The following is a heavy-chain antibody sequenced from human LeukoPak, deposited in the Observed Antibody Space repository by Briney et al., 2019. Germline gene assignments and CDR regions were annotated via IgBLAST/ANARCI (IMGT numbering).Heavy chain of an antibody. V-gene: IGHV3-30-3*01. CDR2: TSYDGSTK. CDR1: GFTFSSYA. Sequence: GRSLRLSCAASGFTFSSYALHWVRQAPGKGLEWVAVTSYDGSTKYYADSVKGRFTISRENSKNTLYLQMNRLRPEDTAVYFCARDRRVLTGYYMGASDIWGQGTMVTVSS. D-gene: IGHD3-9*01. CDR3: ARDRRVLTGYYMGASDI. J-gene: IGHJ3*02.